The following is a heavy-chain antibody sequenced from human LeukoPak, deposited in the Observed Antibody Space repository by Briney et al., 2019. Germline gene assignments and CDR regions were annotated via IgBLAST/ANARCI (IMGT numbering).Heavy chain of an antibody. Sequence: GGSLRLSCAASGFTFSSYWMHWVRQAPGKGLVWVSRSNSDGSSTTYADSVKGRFTISRDNAKNTLYLQMNSLRAEDTAVYYCARDKGIKRSFDIWGQGTLVTVYS. CDR3: ARDKGIKRSFDI. CDR2: SNSDGSST. D-gene: IGHD5-18*01. CDR1: GFTFSSYW. J-gene: IGHJ3*02. V-gene: IGHV3-74*01.